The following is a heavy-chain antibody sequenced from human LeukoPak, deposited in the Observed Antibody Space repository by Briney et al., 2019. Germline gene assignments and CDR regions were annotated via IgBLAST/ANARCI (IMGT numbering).Heavy chain of an antibody. J-gene: IGHJ4*02. V-gene: IGHV4-38-2*02. CDR1: GYSISSGYY. CDR2: IYHSGST. CDR3: AREIQLGRDY. D-gene: IGHD5-18*01. Sequence: SETLSLTCGVSGYSISSGYYWGWIRQPPGKGLEWIGSIYHSGSTYYNPSLKSRVTISVDTSKNQFSLKLSSVTAADTAVYYCAREIQLGRDYWGQGTLVTVSS.